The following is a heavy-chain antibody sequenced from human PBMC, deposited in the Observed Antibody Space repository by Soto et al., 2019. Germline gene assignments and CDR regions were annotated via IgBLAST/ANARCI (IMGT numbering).Heavy chain of an antibody. CDR3: ARVSGIYYYGMDV. CDR2: FFYSGST. V-gene: IGHV4-59*12. J-gene: IGHJ6*02. CDR1: GGSISSYY. Sequence: PSETLSLTCTVSGGSISSYYWSWIRQPPGKGLEWIGYFFYSGSTNYNPSLKSRVTISVDTSKNQFSLKLSSVTAADTAVYYCARVSGIYYYGMDVWGQGTTVTVSS. D-gene: IGHD3-10*01.